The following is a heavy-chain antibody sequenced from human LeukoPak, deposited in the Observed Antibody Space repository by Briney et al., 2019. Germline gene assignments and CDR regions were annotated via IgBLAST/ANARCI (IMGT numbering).Heavy chain of an antibody. Sequence: SETLSPTCAVYGGSFSGYYWSWIRQPPGKGLEWIGEINHSGSTNYNPSLKSRVTISVDTSKNQFSLKLSSVTAADTAVYYCARGPLSITIFGVVPPRFDPWGQGTLVTVSS. V-gene: IGHV4-34*01. J-gene: IGHJ5*02. CDR3: ARGPLSITIFGVVPPRFDP. D-gene: IGHD3-3*01. CDR1: GGSFSGYY. CDR2: INHSGST.